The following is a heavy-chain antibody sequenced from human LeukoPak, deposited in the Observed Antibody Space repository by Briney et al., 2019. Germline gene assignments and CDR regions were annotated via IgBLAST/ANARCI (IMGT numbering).Heavy chain of an antibody. CDR2: IFRSWTP. CDR1: GYSISSGYY. CDR3: VRGRGGLCIYQFEF. J-gene: IGHJ4*02. D-gene: IGHD2/OR15-2a*01. V-gene: IGHV4-38-2*02. Sequence: SETLSLTCTVSGYSISSGYYWGWVRQPPGKGLQWIGSIFRSWTPYCSPTRTLRLSMSLDTYKNQCSQKLTAVTATDTAVYYCVRGRGGLCIYQFEFWRQGALVNGPS.